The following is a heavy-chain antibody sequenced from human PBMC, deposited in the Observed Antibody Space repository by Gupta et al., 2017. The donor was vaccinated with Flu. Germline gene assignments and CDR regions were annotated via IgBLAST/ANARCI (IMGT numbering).Heavy chain of an antibody. V-gene: IGHV3-23*01. Sequence: TLSKYAMGGVRQAPGKGLGWVSAMSGSGGTTDDADYVKGRLTISRDTSKNTLYLQMNRLRAEDTAVYYWAKDVGGRWNDFWRGCEYWGQGNLGTVSS. J-gene: IGHJ4*02. D-gene: IGHD3-3*01. CDR1: TLSKYA. CDR2: MSGSGGTT. CDR3: AKDVGGRWNDFWRGCEY.